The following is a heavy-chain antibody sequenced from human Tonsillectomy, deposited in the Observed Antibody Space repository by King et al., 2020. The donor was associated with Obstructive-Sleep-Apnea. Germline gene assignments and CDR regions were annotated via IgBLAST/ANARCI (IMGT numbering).Heavy chain of an antibody. Sequence: QLVQSGAEVKKPRASVKVSCKASGYTFIDYSITWVRQAPGQGLEWMGRISAYNGNTNYAQKLQGRVTMTTDTSTSTASMELRSLRSDDTAVYYCAREPRGYSYGWASPFDYWGQGTLVTVSS. CDR1: GYTFIDYS. CDR3: AREPRGYSYGWASPFDY. CDR2: ISAYNGNT. V-gene: IGHV1-18*01. J-gene: IGHJ4*02. D-gene: IGHD5-18*01.